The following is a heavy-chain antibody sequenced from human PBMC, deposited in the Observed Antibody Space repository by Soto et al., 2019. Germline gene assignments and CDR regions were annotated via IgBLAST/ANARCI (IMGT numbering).Heavy chain of an antibody. D-gene: IGHD3-16*01. CDR1: GFTFNSYS. CDR3: AREVGGRFRLDC. Sequence: QVQLVESGGVVVQPGTSLRLSCAASGFTFNSYSMHWVRQAPGKGLEWVGVGSSDGGTKYYADSLKGLFTVSRDNSMNTVFLPMNSLKPEDTAVYYCAREVGGRFRLDCWGQGTLVTVSS. CDR2: GSSDGGTK. J-gene: IGHJ4*02. V-gene: IGHV3-30-3*01.